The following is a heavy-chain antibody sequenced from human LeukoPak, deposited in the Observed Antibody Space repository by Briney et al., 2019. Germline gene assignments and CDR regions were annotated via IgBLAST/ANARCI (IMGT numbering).Heavy chain of an antibody. CDR1: GFTFSSYS. V-gene: IGHV3-21*01. D-gene: IGHD2-15*01. Sequence: GGSLRLSCAASGFTFSSYSMNWVRQAPGKGLEWVSSISSSSNYIDYADSVKGRFTISRDTARNSLYLQMNSLRAEDTAVYYCARTRYCSSSSCHIAFDIWGQGTVVIVSS. J-gene: IGHJ3*02. CDR3: ARTRYCSSSSCHIAFDI. CDR2: ISSSSNYI.